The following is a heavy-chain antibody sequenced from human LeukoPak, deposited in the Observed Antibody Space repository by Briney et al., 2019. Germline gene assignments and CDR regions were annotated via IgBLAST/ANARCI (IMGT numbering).Heavy chain of an antibody. D-gene: IGHD2-2*01. J-gene: IGHJ4*02. V-gene: IGHV4-31*03. CDR2: IYDSGSI. Sequence: SETLSLTCTVSGGSISSGGYYWSWIRQHPGKGLEWIGYIYDSGSIYYNPSLRSRVTISVDTSQNRFSLKLSFVTAADTAVYYCARASPAPDYWGQGTLVTVSS. CDR1: GGSISSGGYY. CDR3: ARASPAPDY.